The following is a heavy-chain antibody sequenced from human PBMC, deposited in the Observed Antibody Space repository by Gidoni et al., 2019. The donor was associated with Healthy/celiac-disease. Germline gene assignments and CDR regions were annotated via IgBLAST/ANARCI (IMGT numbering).Heavy chain of an antibody. CDR2: ISGRGGST. Sequence: EVQLLESGGGLVQPGGSLRLSCAASGFTFSSYAMSWVRQAPGKGLEWVSAISGRGGSTYYADSVKGRFSISRDNSKNTLYLQMNSLRAEDTAVYYCAKDLGIQLWLGWFDPWGQGTLVTVSS. D-gene: IGHD5-18*01. CDR1: GFTFSSYA. CDR3: AKDLGIQLWLGWFDP. J-gene: IGHJ5*02. V-gene: IGHV3-23*01.